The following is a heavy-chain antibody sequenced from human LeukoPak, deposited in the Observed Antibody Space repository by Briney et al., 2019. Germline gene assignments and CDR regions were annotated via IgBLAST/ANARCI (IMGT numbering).Heavy chain of an antibody. CDR2: INHGGST. Sequence: SETLSLTCAVYGGSFSGYYWSWIRQPPGKGLEWIGEINHGGSTNYNPSLKSRVTISVDTSKNQFSLKLSSVTAAGTAVYYCARATMVRGPVYWGQGTLVTVSS. D-gene: IGHD3-10*01. CDR1: GGSFSGYY. V-gene: IGHV4-34*01. CDR3: ARATMVRGPVY. J-gene: IGHJ4*02.